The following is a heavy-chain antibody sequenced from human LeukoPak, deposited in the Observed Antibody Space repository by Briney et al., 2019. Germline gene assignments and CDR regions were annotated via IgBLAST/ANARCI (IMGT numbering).Heavy chain of an antibody. Sequence: SQTLSLTCTVSGGSISSSSYYWGWIRQPPGKGLEWIGSIYYSGSTYYNPSLKSRVTISVDTSKNQFSLKLSSVTAADTAVYYCARHSTYYYGMDVWGQGTTVTVSS. V-gene: IGHV4-39*01. CDR3: ARHSTYYYGMDV. J-gene: IGHJ6*02. CDR1: GGSISSSSYY. D-gene: IGHD2/OR15-2a*01. CDR2: IYYSGST.